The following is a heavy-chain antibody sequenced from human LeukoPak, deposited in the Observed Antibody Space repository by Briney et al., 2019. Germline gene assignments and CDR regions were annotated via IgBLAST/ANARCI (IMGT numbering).Heavy chain of an antibody. Sequence: SVKVSCKASGGTFSSYTISWVRQAPGQGLEWMGRIIPILGIANYAQKFQGRVMITADKSTSTAYMELSSLRSEDTAVYYCARDRTDSGYDYYYYYGMDVWGQGTTVTVSS. CDR2: IIPILGIA. V-gene: IGHV1-69*04. CDR1: GGTFSSYT. J-gene: IGHJ6*02. CDR3: ARDRTDSGYDYYYYYGMDV. D-gene: IGHD5-12*01.